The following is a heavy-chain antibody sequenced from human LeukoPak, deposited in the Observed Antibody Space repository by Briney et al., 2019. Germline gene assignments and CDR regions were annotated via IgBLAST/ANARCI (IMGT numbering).Heavy chain of an antibody. Sequence: SETLSLTCTVSGGSISSSSYYWGWIRQPPGKGLEWIGSIYHSGSTFYTPSLTSRVTISVDTSKKQFSLKLTSMTAADTAVFYCARGPTNDYGGKDLDLWGRGTLVTVSS. CDR2: IYHSGST. CDR3: ARGPTNDYGGKDLDL. J-gene: IGHJ2*01. CDR1: GGSISSSSYY. V-gene: IGHV4-39*01. D-gene: IGHD4-23*01.